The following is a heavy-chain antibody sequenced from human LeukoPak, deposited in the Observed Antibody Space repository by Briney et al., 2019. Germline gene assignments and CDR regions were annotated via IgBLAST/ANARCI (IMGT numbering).Heavy chain of an antibody. V-gene: IGHV1-8*01. D-gene: IGHD6-13*01. Sequence: ASVKVSCKASGYTFTSYDINWVRQATGQGLEWMGWMNPNSGDTGYAQKFQGRVTMTRNTSITTAYMELSSLRSEDTAVYYCARERAADAWYSWFDSWGQGTPVTVSS. CDR2: MNPNSGDT. CDR3: ARERAADAWYSWFDS. J-gene: IGHJ5*01. CDR1: GYTFTSYD.